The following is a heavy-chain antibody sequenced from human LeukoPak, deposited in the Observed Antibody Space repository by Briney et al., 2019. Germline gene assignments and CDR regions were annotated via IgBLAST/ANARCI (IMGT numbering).Heavy chain of an antibody. D-gene: IGHD5-18*01. CDR3: ARESQLWSSGYGMDV. V-gene: IGHV4-59*12. J-gene: IGHJ6*02. Sequence: PSETLSLTCTVSGGSISSSYWTWIRQPPGKGLEWIGYTHYTGRTNYNPSLKSRVTISVDTSKNEVSLKLSSVTAADTAVYYCARESQLWSSGYGMDVWGQGILVTVSS. CDR2: THYTGRT. CDR1: GGSISSSY.